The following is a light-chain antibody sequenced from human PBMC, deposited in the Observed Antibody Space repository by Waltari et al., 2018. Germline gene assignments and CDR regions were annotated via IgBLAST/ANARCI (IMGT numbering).Light chain of an antibody. V-gene: IGLV2-14*03. J-gene: IGLJ2*01. Sequence: QSALTQPASVSGSPGQSITISCTGTSSDAGDYNYVSWYQRHPGKAPKLIIFDVSNRPSGVSNRFSGSKSGDTASLTISGLQAEDEADYYCSSYTSSSTYVVFGGG. CDR3: SSYTSSSTYVV. CDR1: SSDAGDYNY. CDR2: DVS.